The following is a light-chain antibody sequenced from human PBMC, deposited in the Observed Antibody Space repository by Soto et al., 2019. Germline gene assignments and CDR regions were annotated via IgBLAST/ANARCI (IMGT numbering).Light chain of an antibody. CDR3: QQYNSYSWT. CDR2: HAS. Sequence: DIQMTESPSTLYASVGDGFTMTFRASQSISNWLAWYQQKPGTAPKVLIYHASNLESGVPSRFSGSGSGTEFTLTISSLQPDDFATYYCQQYNSYSWTFGRGTKVDIK. CDR1: QSISNW. V-gene: IGKV1-5*01. J-gene: IGKJ1*01.